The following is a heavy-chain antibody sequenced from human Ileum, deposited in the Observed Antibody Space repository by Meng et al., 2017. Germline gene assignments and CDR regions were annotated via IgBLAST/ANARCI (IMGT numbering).Heavy chain of an antibody. CDR2: INAKGDRT. J-gene: IGHJ4*02. CDR1: GFSLSFYG. V-gene: IGHV3-23*01. Sequence: SCAASGFSLSFYGIMWVRQAPGKGLEWVSGINAKGDRTFYADSVRGRFTISRDNSKNTLYLEMDSLRVEDTAIYYCVRGCYGSDCSTILDFWGQGTLVTVSS. D-gene: IGHD2-21*02. CDR3: VRGCYGSDCSTILDF.